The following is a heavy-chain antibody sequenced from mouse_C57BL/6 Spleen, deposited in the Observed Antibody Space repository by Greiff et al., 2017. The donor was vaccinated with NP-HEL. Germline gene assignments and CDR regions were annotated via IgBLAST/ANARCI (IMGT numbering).Heavy chain of an antibody. CDR1: GFTFSDYY. Sequence: EVNVVESEGGLVQPGSSMKLSCTASGFTFSDYYMAWVRQVPEKGLEWVANINYDGSSTYYLDSLKSRFIISRDNAKNILYLQMSSLKSEDTATYYCARGPHYYGSSYVDYYAMDYWGQGTSVTVSS. V-gene: IGHV5-16*01. D-gene: IGHD1-1*01. CDR3: ARGPHYYGSSYVDYYAMDY. J-gene: IGHJ4*01. CDR2: INYDGSST.